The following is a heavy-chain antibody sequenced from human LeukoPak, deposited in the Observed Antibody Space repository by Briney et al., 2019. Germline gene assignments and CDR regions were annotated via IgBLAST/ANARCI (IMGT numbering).Heavy chain of an antibody. Sequence: PGGSLRLSCAASGFTFSSYAMSWARQAPGKGLEWVSAISGSGGSTYYADSVKGRFTISRDNSKNTLYLQMNSLRAEDTAVYYCAKDGDFDWFVTRKLFDYWGQGTLVTVSS. CDR1: GFTFSSYA. D-gene: IGHD3-9*01. CDR2: ISGSGGST. V-gene: IGHV3-23*01. J-gene: IGHJ4*02. CDR3: AKDGDFDWFVTRKLFDY.